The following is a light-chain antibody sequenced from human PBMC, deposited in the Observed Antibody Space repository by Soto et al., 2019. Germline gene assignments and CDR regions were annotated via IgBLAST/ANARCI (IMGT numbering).Light chain of an antibody. J-gene: IGKJ5*01. CDR3: QQSYRTPPT. Sequence: DIQMTQSPSTLSASVXDRVTITCRASQSISSWLAWYQQKPGKAPKLLIYDASSLQSGVPSRFSGSGSGTDFTLTISSRQPEDFATYYCQQSYRTPPTFGQGTRLEI. V-gene: IGKV1-39*01. CDR2: DAS. CDR1: QSISSW.